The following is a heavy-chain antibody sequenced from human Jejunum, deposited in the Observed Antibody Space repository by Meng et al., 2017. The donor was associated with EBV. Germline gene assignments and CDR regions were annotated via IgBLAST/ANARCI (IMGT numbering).Heavy chain of an antibody. V-gene: IGHV3-30*04. Sequence: QGQRVESGGGVVQPGRSLRLSCVGSGFTFSDSAMHWVRQAPGKGLEWLADVSSAGSDTYYADSVKGRFTFSRDDSKNTLYLQMDSPRPEDTAVYYCARGRYSSGGSPYFDHWGQGTLVTVSS. CDR1: GFTFSDSA. J-gene: IGHJ4*02. CDR3: ARGRYSSGGSPYFDH. D-gene: IGHD6-19*01. CDR2: VSSAGSDT.